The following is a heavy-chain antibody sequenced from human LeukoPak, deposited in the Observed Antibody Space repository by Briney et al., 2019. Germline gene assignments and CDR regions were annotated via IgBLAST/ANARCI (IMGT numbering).Heavy chain of an antibody. J-gene: IGHJ4*02. CDR1: GYTFTGYY. D-gene: IGHD2-2*01. Sequence: ASVKVSCKASGYTFTGYYMHWVRQAPGQGLEWVGWINPNSGGTNYAQKFQGRVTMTRDTSISTAYMELSRLRSDDTAVYYCARVLGYCSSTSCYALDYFDYWGQGTLVTVSS. CDR3: ARVLGYCSSTSCYALDYFDY. V-gene: IGHV1-2*02. CDR2: INPNSGGT.